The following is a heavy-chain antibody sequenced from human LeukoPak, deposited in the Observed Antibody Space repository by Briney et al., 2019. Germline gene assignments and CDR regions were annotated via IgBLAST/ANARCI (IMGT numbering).Heavy chain of an antibody. V-gene: IGHV4-59*12. J-gene: IGHJ4*02. CDR2: IYYSGST. D-gene: IGHD2-15*01. CDR3: ARGSAGSYCSGGSCYLKDGYYFDY. CDR1: GDSISSYY. Sequence: SETLSLTCTVSGDSISSYYWSWIRQPPGKGLEWIGYIYYSGSTNYNPSLKSRVTISVDTSKNQFSLKLSSVTAADTAVYYCARGSAGSYCSGGSCYLKDGYYFDYWGQGTLVTVSS.